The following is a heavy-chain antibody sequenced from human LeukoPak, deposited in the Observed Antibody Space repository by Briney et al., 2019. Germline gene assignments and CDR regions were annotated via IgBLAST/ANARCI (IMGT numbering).Heavy chain of an antibody. CDR1: EFTFSNYA. CDR3: AKGGKWDVTPFDY. CDR2: ISYDGNTI. V-gene: IGHV3-30-3*01. Sequence: GGSLRLSCAASEFTFSNYALHWVRQAPGKGLQWVAVISYDGNTIHYADSVKGRFTISRDNSKNTLYLQVDSLRAEDTAVYYCAKGGKWDVTPFDYWGQGTLVTVSS. D-gene: IGHD1-26*01. J-gene: IGHJ4*02.